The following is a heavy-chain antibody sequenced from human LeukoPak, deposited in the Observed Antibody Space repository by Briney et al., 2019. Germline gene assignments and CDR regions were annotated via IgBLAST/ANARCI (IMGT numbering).Heavy chain of an antibody. CDR3: ARGLSRHQLWLDY. CDR2: ISPIFDTA. J-gene: IGHJ4*02. CDR1: GGTFSSYS. V-gene: IGHV1-69*05. Sequence: SVKVSCEASGGTFSSYSISWVRQAPGQGLEWMGGISPIFDTANYAQRLQGRVTITTDESTSTAYMELSSLRSEDTAVYYCARGLSRHQLWLDYWGQGTLVTVSS. D-gene: IGHD5-18*01.